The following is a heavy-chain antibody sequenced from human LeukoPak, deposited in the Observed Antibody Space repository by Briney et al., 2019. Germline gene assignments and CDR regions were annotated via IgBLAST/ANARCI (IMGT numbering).Heavy chain of an antibody. J-gene: IGHJ4*02. V-gene: IGHV3-21*01. Sequence: GGSLRLSCAAFGFTFSSYSMNWVRQAPGKGLEWVSSISSSSSYIYYADSVKGRFTISRDNAKNSLYLQMNSLRAEDTAVYYCARDMRAVAGTGYWGQGTLVTVSS. CDR1: GFTFSSYS. CDR2: ISSSSSYI. CDR3: ARDMRAVAGTGY. D-gene: IGHD6-19*01.